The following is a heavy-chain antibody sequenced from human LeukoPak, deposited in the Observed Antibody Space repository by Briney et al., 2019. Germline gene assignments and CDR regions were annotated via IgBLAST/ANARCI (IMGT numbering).Heavy chain of an antibody. Sequence: PSETLSLTCTVSGGSISSSSYYWGWIRQPPGKGLEWIGEINHSGSTNYNPSLKSRVTISVDTSKNQFSLKLSSVTAADTAVYYCARLKRKVVPAAISPIYYFDYWGQGTLVTVSS. CDR3: ARLKRKVVPAAISPIYYFDY. J-gene: IGHJ4*02. D-gene: IGHD2-2*02. CDR2: INHSGST. CDR1: GGSISSSSYY. V-gene: IGHV4-39*07.